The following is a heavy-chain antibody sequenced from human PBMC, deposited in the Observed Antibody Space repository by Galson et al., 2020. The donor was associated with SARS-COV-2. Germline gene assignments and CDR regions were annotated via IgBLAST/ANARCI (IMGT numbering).Heavy chain of an antibody. CDR2: ISDSGGST. V-gene: IGHV3-23*01. Sequence: GGSLRLSCAASGFTFSTYAMSWVRQAPGKGLEWVSGISDSGGSTYYADSVKGRFTISRDNPKNTLYLQMNSLRDEDTAVYYCAKAGEGGYTYGLTTFDYWGQGTLVTVSS. D-gene: IGHD5-18*01. CDR3: AKAGEGGYTYGLTTFDY. CDR1: GFTFSTYA. J-gene: IGHJ4*02.